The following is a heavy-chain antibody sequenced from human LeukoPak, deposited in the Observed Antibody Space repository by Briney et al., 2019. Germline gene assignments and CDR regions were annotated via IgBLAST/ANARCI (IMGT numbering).Heavy chain of an antibody. CDR2: INSDGTT. CDR1: GFTFSGYW. Sequence: GSLRLSCAASGFTFSGYWMHWVRQAPGKGLVWVSRINSDGTTTYADSVKGRFTISRDNAKNTLYLQMNRLRAEDTALYYCASAYYYRLPDWGQGTLVTVSS. CDR3: ASAYYYRLPD. D-gene: IGHD3-10*01. J-gene: IGHJ4*02. V-gene: IGHV3-74*01.